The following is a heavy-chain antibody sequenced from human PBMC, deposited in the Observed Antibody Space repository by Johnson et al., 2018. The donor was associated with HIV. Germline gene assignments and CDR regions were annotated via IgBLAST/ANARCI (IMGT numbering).Heavy chain of an antibody. CDR3: ARDLEYRNYEGPRAFDI. Sequence: QVQLVESGGGVVQPGKSLRLSCVASGFTFSSYGMHWVRQAPGRGLEWVAVIWYDGTNKYYADSVKGRFNISRDNSNSTLYLQMNSLRGEDTAMYYCARDLEYRNYEGPRAFDIWGQGTMVTVSS. J-gene: IGHJ3*02. CDR1: GFTFSSYG. D-gene: IGHD4-11*01. CDR2: IWYDGTNK. V-gene: IGHV3-33*01.